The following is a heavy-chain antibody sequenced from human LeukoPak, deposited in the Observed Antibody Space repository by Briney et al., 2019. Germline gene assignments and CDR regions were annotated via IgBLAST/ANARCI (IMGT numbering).Heavy chain of an antibody. CDR2: ISGGGGST. Sequence: GGSLGLSCAASGFTFTSYSMNWVRQAPGKGLEWVSTISGGGGSTYYADSVKGRFTISRDNSKNTLYLQVNSLRAEDTAVYYCAKGGKWGVTPFDYWGQGTLVTVSS. V-gene: IGHV3-23*01. J-gene: IGHJ4*02. CDR3: AKGGKWGVTPFDY. CDR1: GFTFTSYS. D-gene: IGHD1-26*01.